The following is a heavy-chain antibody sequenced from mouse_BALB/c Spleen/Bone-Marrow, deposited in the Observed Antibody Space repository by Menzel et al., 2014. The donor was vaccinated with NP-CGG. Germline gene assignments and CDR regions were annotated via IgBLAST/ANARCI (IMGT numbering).Heavy chain of an antibody. V-gene: IGHV1S81*02. CDR3: TRYYSWYFDV. D-gene: IGHD1-1*01. Sequence: VQLQQSGAELVKPGASVKLSCKPSGYTFTSYWIHWVKQRPGQGLEWIGEINPVNGRNDYNEKFKNKATLTVDKSSSTAYMQLSSQTSEDSAVYYCTRYYSWYFDVWGAGTTVTVSS. CDR2: INPVNGRN. J-gene: IGHJ1*01. CDR1: GYTFTSYW.